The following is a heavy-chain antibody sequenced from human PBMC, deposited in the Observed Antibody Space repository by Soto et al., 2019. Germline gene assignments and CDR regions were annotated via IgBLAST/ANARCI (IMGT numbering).Heavy chain of an antibody. CDR2: INPNSGGT. Sequence: ASVKVSCKASGYTFTGYYMHWVRQAPGQGLEWMGWINPNSGGTNYAQKFQGWVTMTRDTSISTAYMELSRLRSDDTAVYYCARVRLGNWNYFSYYGMDVWGQGTTVTVSS. V-gene: IGHV1-2*04. D-gene: IGHD1-20*01. J-gene: IGHJ6*02. CDR3: ARVRLGNWNYFSYYGMDV. CDR1: GYTFTGYY.